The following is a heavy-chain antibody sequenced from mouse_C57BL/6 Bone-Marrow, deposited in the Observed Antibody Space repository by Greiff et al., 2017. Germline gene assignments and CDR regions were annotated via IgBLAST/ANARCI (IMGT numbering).Heavy chain of an antibody. CDR1: GFNIKDDY. CDR2: IDPENGDT. CDR3: TTIQFSYYYGSSYWYFDV. V-gene: IGHV14-4*01. D-gene: IGHD1-1*01. Sequence: VQLQQSGAELVRPGASVKLSCTASGFNIKDDYMHWVKQRPEQGLEWIGWIDPENGDTEYASKFQGKATITADTSSNTAYLQLSSLTSEDTAVYYCTTIQFSYYYGSSYWYFDVWGTETTVTVSS. J-gene: IGHJ1*03.